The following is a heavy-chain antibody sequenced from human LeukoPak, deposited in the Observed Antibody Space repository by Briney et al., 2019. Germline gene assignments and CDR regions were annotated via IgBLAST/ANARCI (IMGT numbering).Heavy chain of an antibody. CDR1: GFTFSSYS. CDR3: ARDHRSAGFDY. V-gene: IGHV3-21*01. Sequence: GGSLRLPCAASGFTFSSYSMNWVRQAPGKGLEWVSSISSSSSYIYYADSVKGRFTIPRDNAKNSLYLQMNSLRAEDTAAYYCARDHRSAGFDYWGQGTLVTVSS. J-gene: IGHJ4*02. CDR2: ISSSSSYI. D-gene: IGHD6-13*01.